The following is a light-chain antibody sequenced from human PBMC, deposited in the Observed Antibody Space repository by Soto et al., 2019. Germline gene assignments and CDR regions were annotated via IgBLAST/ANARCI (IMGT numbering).Light chain of an antibody. Sequence: QSVLTQPPSVSGSPGQSITISCTGTSSDVGGYNYVSWYQHHPGKAPKLMIYDVSNRPSGVSNRFSGSKSGNTASLTISGLQAEDEADYYCSSYTSTNTVIFGGGTKVTVL. CDR2: DVS. J-gene: IGLJ2*01. CDR1: SSDVGGYNY. V-gene: IGLV2-14*03. CDR3: SSYTSTNTVI.